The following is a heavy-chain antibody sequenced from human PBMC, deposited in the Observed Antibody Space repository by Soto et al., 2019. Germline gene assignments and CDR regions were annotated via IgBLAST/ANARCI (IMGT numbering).Heavy chain of an antibody. Sequence: PGGSLRLSCAASGFTFSSYSINWVRQAPGKGLEWVSSISSSSSYIYYADSVKGQVTISADKSISTAYLQWSSLKASDTAMYYCARHHYYDSSGYYRGDAFDIWGQGTMVTVSS. CDR3: ARHHYYDSSGYYRGDAFDI. CDR2: ISSSSSYI. CDR1: GFTFSSYS. V-gene: IGHV3-21*04. J-gene: IGHJ3*02. D-gene: IGHD3-22*01.